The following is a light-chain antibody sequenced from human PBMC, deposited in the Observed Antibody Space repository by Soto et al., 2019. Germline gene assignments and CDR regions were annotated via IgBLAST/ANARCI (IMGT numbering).Light chain of an antibody. V-gene: IGLV1-40*01. J-gene: IGLJ2*01. Sequence: QAVVTQPPSGSGAPGQRVTISCTGSNSNIGAGFGVQWYQQFPRTAPRLLIYSNTNRPSGVPDRFSASKSGTSASLAITGLRAEDEADYYCQSFDINVLALIFGVGTKLTVL. CDR3: QSFDINVLALI. CDR1: NSNIGAGFG. CDR2: SNT.